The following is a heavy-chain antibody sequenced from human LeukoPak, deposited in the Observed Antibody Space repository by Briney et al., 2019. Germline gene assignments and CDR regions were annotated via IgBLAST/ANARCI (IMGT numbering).Heavy chain of an antibody. D-gene: IGHD7-27*01. Sequence: ASVKVSCKASGYTFTTHDINWVRQATGQGLEWLGWVSPNSGDTGYAQKFQGRVTMTSDSSISTAYMELSSLRSEDTAIYYCVRTPPNWGFDYWGQGTLVTVSS. CDR3: VRTPPNWGFDY. J-gene: IGHJ4*02. V-gene: IGHV1-8*01. CDR2: VSPNSGDT. CDR1: GYTFTTHD.